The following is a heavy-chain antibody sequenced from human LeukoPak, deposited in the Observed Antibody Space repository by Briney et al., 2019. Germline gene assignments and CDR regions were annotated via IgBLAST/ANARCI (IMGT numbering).Heavy chain of an antibody. D-gene: IGHD1-14*01. V-gene: IGHV1-69*04. J-gene: IGHJ4*02. CDR3: AREGSGTSSPMAY. CDR2: IYPMLGVD. CDR1: GGSFSTYA. Sequence: ASVKVSCEASGGSFSTYAVSWVRQAPGQGLEWMGRIYPMLGVDNYAQRFQGRVTITADKSTGTAYMKLNSLTSEDTAVYYCAREGSGTSSPMAYWGQGTLVTVSS.